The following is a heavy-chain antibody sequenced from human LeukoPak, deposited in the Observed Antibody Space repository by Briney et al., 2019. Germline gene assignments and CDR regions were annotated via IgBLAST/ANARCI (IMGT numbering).Heavy chain of an antibody. Sequence: ASVKVSCKASGYTFTSYGISWVRQAPGQVLEWMGWINPNSGGTNYAQKFQGRVTMTRDTSISTAYMELSRLRSDDTAVYYCARPYDILTGYYSHWGQGTLVTVSS. CDR1: GYTFTSYG. D-gene: IGHD3-9*01. CDR2: INPNSGGT. CDR3: ARPYDILTGYYSH. V-gene: IGHV1-2*02. J-gene: IGHJ4*02.